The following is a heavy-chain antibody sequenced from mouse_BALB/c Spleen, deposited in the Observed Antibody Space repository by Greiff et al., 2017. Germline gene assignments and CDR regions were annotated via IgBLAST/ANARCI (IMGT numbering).Heavy chain of an antibody. D-gene: IGHD4-1*01. J-gene: IGHJ1*01. Sequence: EVNVVESGGGLVQPGGSLRLSCATSGFTFSDFYMEWVRQPPGKRLEWIAASRNKANDYTTEYSASVKGRFIVSRDTSQSILYLQMNALRAEDTAIYYCARDADWDRRHFDVWGAGTTVTVSS. CDR2: SRNKANDYTT. CDR1: GFTFSDFY. V-gene: IGHV7-1*02. CDR3: ARDADWDRRHFDV.